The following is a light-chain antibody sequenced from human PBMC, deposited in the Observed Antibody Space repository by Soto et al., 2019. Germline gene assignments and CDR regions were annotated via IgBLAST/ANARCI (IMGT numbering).Light chain of an antibody. V-gene: IGLV1-44*01. J-gene: IGLJ2*01. Sequence: QSVLTQPPSASGTPGQRITISCSGSRSNIGSNTVIWYQQLPGTAPKLLIYSYNQRPSGVPDRFSGSKSGTSASLAISGLQSEDEADYYCAAWDDSLNGVVFGGWTKLTVL. CDR1: RSNIGSNT. CDR3: AAWDDSLNGVV. CDR2: SYN.